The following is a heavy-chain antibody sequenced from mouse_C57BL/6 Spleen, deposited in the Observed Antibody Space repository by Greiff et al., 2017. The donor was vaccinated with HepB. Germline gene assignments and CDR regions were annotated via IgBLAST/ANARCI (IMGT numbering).Heavy chain of an antibody. CDR2: ISRGGSYT. D-gene: IGHD2-2*01. CDR3: ARHYGNDVFDY. V-gene: IGHV5-6*01. Sequence: EVHLVESGGDLVKPGGSLKLSCAASGFTFSSYGMSWVRQTPDKRLEWVAIISRGGSYTYYPDSVKGRFTISRDKAKNTPYLQMSSLKSEDTAMYYCARHYGNDVFDYWGQGTTLTVSS. CDR1: GFTFSSYG. J-gene: IGHJ2*01.